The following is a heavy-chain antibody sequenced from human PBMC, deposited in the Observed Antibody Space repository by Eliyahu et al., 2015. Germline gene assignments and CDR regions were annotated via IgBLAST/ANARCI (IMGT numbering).Heavy chain of an antibody. D-gene: IGHD3-10*01. CDR2: IKSKTDGGTT. CDR3: TTDGGMVRGAPWAFDI. Sequence: EVXLVESVGGLVKPGGSLRLSXAASGFTFSXAXMXWVRQAPGKGLEWVGRIKSKTDGGTTDYAAPVKGRFTISRDDSKNTLYLQMNSLKTEDTAVYYCTTDGGMVRGAPWAFDIWGQGTMVTVSS. V-gene: IGHV3-15*01. CDR1: GFTFSXAX. J-gene: IGHJ3*02.